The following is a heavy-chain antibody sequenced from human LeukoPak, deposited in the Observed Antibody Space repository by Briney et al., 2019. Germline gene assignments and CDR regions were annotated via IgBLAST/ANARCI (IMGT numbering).Heavy chain of an antibody. CDR3: ARDAVVVPAANYYYYYYMDV. Sequence: SETLSLTCTVSGGSISSYYWSWIRQPPGKGLEWIGYIYYSWSTNYNPSLKSRVTISVDTSKNEFSLKLSSVTAADTAVYYCARDAVVVPAANYYYYYYMDVWGKGTTVTVSS. J-gene: IGHJ6*03. CDR1: GGSISSYY. D-gene: IGHD2-2*01. CDR2: IYYSWST. V-gene: IGHV4-59*01.